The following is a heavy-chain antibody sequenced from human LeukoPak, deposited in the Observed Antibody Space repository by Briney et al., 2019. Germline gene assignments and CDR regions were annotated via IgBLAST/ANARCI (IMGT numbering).Heavy chain of an antibody. CDR2: INPNSGGT. CDR1: GYTFTGYY. Sequence: ASVKVSCKASGYTFTGYYMHWVRQAPGQGLEGMGWINPNSGGTNYAQKFQDRVTMTRDTSISTAYMELSRLRSDDTAVYYCARVASGYSHDYWGQGTLVTVSS. J-gene: IGHJ4*02. V-gene: IGHV1-2*02. D-gene: IGHD3-22*01. CDR3: ARVASGYSHDY.